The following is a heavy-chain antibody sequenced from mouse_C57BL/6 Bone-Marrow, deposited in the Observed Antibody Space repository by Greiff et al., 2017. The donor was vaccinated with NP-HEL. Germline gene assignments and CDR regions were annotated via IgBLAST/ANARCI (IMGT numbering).Heavy chain of an antibody. CDR3: ARGGSYPFAY. CDR1: GYTFTDYN. Sequence: VQLQQSGPELVKPGASVKIPCKASGYTFTDYNMDWVKQSHGKSLEWIGDINPNNGGTIYNQKFKGKATLTVDKSSSTAYMELRSLTSEDTAVYYCARGGSYPFAYWGQGTLVTVSA. J-gene: IGHJ3*01. CDR2: INPNNGGT. V-gene: IGHV1-18*01. D-gene: IGHD1-1*02.